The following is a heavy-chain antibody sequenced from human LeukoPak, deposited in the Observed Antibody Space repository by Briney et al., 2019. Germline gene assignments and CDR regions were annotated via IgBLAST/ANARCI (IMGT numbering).Heavy chain of an antibody. CDR3: AGGAELEERRTFDP. J-gene: IGHJ5*02. V-gene: IGHV4-4*02. CDR1: GGSISSSNW. Sequence: SGTLSLTRAVSGGSISSSNWWSWVRQPPGKGLEWIGEIYHSGSTNYNPSLKSRVTISVDKSKNPFPLKLSSVTAAGTAVYYCAGGAELEERRTFDPWGQGTLVTVSS. CDR2: IYHSGST. D-gene: IGHD1-1*01.